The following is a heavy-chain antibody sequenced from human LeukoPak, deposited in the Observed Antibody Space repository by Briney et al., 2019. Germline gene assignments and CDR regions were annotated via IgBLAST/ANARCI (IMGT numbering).Heavy chain of an antibody. D-gene: IGHD3-22*01. CDR1: GYTFTSYA. CDR2: INAGNGNT. Sequence: ASVKVSCKASGYTFTSYAMHWVRQAPGQRLEWMGWINAGNGNTKYSQKFQGRVTITRDTSASTAYMELSSLRSEDTAVYYCARSITMIVVVTLADYWGQGTLVTVSS. V-gene: IGHV1-3*01. CDR3: ARSITMIVVVTLADY. J-gene: IGHJ4*02.